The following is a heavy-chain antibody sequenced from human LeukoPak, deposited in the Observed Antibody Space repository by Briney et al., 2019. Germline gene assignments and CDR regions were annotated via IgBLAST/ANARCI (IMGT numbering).Heavy chain of an antibody. Sequence: PSETLSLTCTVSGGSISSYYWSWIRQPPGKGLEWIGYIYYSGSTNYNPSLKSRVTISVDTSKNQFSLKLSSVTAADTAVYYCARVVGATTTFDYWGQGTLVTVSS. V-gene: IGHV4-59*01. CDR3: ARVVGATTTFDY. CDR1: GGSISSYY. J-gene: IGHJ4*02. D-gene: IGHD1-26*01. CDR2: IYYSGST.